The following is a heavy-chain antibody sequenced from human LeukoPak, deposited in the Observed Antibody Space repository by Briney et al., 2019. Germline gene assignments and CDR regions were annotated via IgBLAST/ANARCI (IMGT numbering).Heavy chain of an antibody. Sequence: SETLSLTCTVSGGSISSYHWSWIRQPPGKGLEWIGYIYYSGSTNYNPSLKSRVTISVDTSKNQFSLKLSSVTAADTAVYYCARREDSGSSGYYGLWGHGTLVTVSS. CDR1: GGSISSYH. CDR3: ARREDSGSSGYYGL. J-gene: IGHJ4*01. V-gene: IGHV4-59*08. D-gene: IGHD3-22*01. CDR2: IYYSGST.